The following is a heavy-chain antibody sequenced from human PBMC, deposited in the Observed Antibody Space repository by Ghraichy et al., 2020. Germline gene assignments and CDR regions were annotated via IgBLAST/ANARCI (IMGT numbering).Heavy chain of an antibody. CDR1: GGSISSGGYS. CDR2: IYHSGST. V-gene: IGHV4-30-2*01. J-gene: IGHJ4*02. Sequence: SETLSLTCAVSGGSISSGGYSWSWIRQPPGKGLEWIGYIYHSGSTYYNPSLKSRVTISVDRSKNQFSLKLSSVTAADTAVYYCARGPLGENWVDYWGQGTLVTVSS. D-gene: IGHD3-16*01. CDR3: ARGPLGENWVDY.